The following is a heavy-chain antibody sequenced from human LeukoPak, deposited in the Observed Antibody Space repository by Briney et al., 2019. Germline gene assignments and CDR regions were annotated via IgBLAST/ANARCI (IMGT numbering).Heavy chain of an antibody. CDR1: GFTFTTSG. D-gene: IGHD2-8*02. Sequence: SVKVSCKASGFTFTTSGVQWVRQARGQRLEWIGRIVVGSGNTDHAQKFQGRLTITRDISTSTAYMELSSLTSDDTAVYYCAAVPNANAWYWDDAFDIWGQGTMVTVSS. CDR2: IVVGSGNT. V-gene: IGHV1-58*01. CDR3: AAVPNANAWYWDDAFDI. J-gene: IGHJ3*02.